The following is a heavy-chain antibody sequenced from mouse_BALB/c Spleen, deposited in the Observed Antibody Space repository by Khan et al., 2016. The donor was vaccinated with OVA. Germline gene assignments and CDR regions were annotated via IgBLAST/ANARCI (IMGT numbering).Heavy chain of an antibody. J-gene: IGHJ1*01. D-gene: IGHD1-1*01. V-gene: IGHV3-8*02. CDR2: INYSDGT. Sequence: EVQLQESGPSLVKPSQTLSLTCSVTGDSITSGYWNWIRKFPGNKLEYMGYINYSDGTYYNPSLKSRISITRDTSTTQYYLQLNSVTIEDTGTYYCARGYYGYWYFDVWGAGTTVTVSS. CDR1: GDSITSGY. CDR3: ARGYYGYWYFDV.